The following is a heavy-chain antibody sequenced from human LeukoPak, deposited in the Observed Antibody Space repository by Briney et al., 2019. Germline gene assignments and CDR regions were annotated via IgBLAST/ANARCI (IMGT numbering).Heavy chain of an antibody. D-gene: IGHD3-3*01. Sequence: SVKVSCKASGGTFSSYAISWVRQAPGQGLEWMGGIIPIFGTANYAQKFQGRVTITADESTSTAYMELSSLRSEDTAVYYCARHALIGDFWSGYFGYWGQGTLVTVSS. CDR2: IIPIFGTA. V-gene: IGHV1-69*13. J-gene: IGHJ4*02. CDR1: GGTFSSYA. CDR3: ARHALIGDFWSGYFGY.